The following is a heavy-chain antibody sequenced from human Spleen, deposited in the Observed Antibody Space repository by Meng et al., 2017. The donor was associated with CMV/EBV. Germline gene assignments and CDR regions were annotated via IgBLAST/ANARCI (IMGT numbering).Heavy chain of an antibody. CDR2: IKSKTDGGTT. CDR1: GFTFSNAW. V-gene: IGHV3-15*01. Sequence: GESLKISCAASGFTFSNAWMSWVRQAPGKGLEWVGRIKSKTDGGTTDYAAPVKGRFTISRDDSKNTLYLQMNSLKTEDTAVYYCTTVPSGVGATIWGQGTPVTVSS. D-gene: IGHD1-26*01. CDR3: TTVPSGVGATI. J-gene: IGHJ4*02.